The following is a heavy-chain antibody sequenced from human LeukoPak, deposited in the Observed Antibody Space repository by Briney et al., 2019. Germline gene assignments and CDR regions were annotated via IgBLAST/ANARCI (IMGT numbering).Heavy chain of an antibody. V-gene: IGHV3-74*01. CDR3: ARIEWERLGRAFDI. Sequence: PGGSLRLSCAVSGFTFRTYWMHWVRQVPGEGLVWVSRINEDGSITNYADSVKGRFSISRDNSKNTLYLQMNSLRAEDMAVYYCARIEWERLGRAFDIWGQGTMVTVSS. CDR1: GFTFRTYW. D-gene: IGHD1-26*01. CDR2: INEDGSIT. J-gene: IGHJ3*02.